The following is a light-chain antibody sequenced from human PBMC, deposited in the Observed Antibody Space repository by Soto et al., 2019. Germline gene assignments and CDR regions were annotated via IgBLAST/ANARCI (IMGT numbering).Light chain of an antibody. CDR1: SSNIGSNYD. CDR3: QSYDSSLSVV. V-gene: IGLV1-40*01. J-gene: IGLJ3*02. Sequence: QSVLTQPPSVSGAPGQRVTISCTGNSSNIGSNYDVHWYQQFPGTAPQLLIYENNNRPSGVPDRFSGSKSGTSASLAITGLQAEDEADYYCQSYDSSLSVVFGGGTKLTVL. CDR2: ENN.